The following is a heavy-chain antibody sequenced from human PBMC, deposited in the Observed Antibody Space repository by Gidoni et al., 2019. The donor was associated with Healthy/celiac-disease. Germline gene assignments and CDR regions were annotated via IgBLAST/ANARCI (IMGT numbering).Heavy chain of an antibody. V-gene: IGHV3-23*04. CDR3: AKCPWPYYYYGMDV. CDR1: GFTFSSYA. Sequence: EVQLVESGGGLVQPGGSLRLSCAASGFTFSSYAMCWVRQAPGKGLEWVSAISGSGGSTYYADAVKGRFTISRDNSKNTLYLQMNSLRAEDTAVYDCAKCPWPYYYYGMDVWGQGTTVTVSS. J-gene: IGHJ6*02. CDR2: ISGSGGST.